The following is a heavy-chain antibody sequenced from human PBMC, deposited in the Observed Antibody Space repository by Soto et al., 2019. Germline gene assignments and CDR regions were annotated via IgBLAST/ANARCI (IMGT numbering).Heavy chain of an antibody. CDR1: GYRFSDYY. CDR2: MNPNSGDT. D-gene: IGHD3-16*01. J-gene: IGHJ6*03. V-gene: IGHV1-2*02. Sequence: QVQLVQSGAEVKKPGASVTVSCKASGYRFSDYYLHWVRQAPGQGPEWMGWMNPNSGDTKYAQKFKGRVTMTRYTSLRPAVMELNWLNSDATAVYSCARESWGATATLDYYYFYMDVGGIWTTVTVSS. CDR3: ARESWGATATLDYYYFYMDV.